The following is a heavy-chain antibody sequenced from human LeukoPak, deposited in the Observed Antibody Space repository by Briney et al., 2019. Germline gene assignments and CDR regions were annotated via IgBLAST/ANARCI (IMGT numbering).Heavy chain of an antibody. CDR3: AKDMSGGDCPDY. Sequence: GGSLRLSCAASGFSFSDYYMTWFRQAPGKGLEWVSYISGGSTTINYADSGKGRFTISRDNSKNTLYLQMNSLRAEDTAVYYCAKDMSGGDCPDYWGQGTLVTVSS. CDR1: GFSFSDYY. J-gene: IGHJ4*02. CDR2: ISGGSTTI. V-gene: IGHV3-11*04. D-gene: IGHD2-21*02.